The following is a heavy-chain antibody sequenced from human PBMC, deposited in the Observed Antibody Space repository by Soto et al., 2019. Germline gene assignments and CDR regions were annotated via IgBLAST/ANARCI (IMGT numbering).Heavy chain of an antibody. D-gene: IGHD1-26*01. CDR2: IIPIFGTA. CDR3: ASGLRELQPFDY. CDR1: GGTFSSYA. J-gene: IGHJ4*02. Sequence: GASVKVSCKASGGTFSSYAISWVRQAPGQGLEWMGGIIPIFGTANYAQKFQGRVTITADESTSTAYMELSSLRSEDTAVYYCASGLRELQPFDYWGQGTLVTVSS. V-gene: IGHV1-69*13.